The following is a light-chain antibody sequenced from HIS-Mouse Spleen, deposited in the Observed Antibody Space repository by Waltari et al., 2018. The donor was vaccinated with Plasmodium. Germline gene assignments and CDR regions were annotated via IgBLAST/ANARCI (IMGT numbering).Light chain of an antibody. CDR1: QSVSSN. V-gene: IGKV3-15*01. J-gene: IGKJ3*01. Sequence: EILLTQSPATLSVSPGERATLSCRASQSVSSNLAWYQQKPGQAPRLLIYGASTRATGIPARFSGSGSETEFTLTISSLQSEDFAVYYCQQYNNWSFTFGPGTKVDIK. CDR3: QQYNNWSFT. CDR2: GAS.